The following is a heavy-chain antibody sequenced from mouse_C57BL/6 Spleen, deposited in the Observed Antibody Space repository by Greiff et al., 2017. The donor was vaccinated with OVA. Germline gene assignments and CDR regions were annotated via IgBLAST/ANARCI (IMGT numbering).Heavy chain of an antibody. Sequence: VQLKESGPELVKPGASVKISCKASGYSFTGYYMNWVKQSPEKSLEWIGEINPSTGGTTYNQKFQAKATLTVDKSSSTAYMQLKSLTSEDSAVYYCARAHLGYFDYWGQGTTLTVSS. D-gene: IGHD3-3*01. J-gene: IGHJ2*01. CDR3: ARAHLGYFDY. V-gene: IGHV1-42*01. CDR2: INPSTGGT. CDR1: GYSFTGYY.